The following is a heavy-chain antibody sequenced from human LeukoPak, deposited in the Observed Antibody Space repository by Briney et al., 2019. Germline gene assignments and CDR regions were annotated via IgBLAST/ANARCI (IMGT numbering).Heavy chain of an antibody. V-gene: IGHV4-59*08. Sequence: SETLSLTCTVSGVSISSYYWSCIRQPPGKGLEWIGYIYYSGSTNYNPSLKSRVTIFVDTSKNQFSLKLSSVTAADTAVYYCARNSGAFDTWGQGTMVTVSS. CDR2: IYYSGST. D-gene: IGHD4-23*01. J-gene: IGHJ3*02. CDR3: ARNSGAFDT. CDR1: GVSISSYY.